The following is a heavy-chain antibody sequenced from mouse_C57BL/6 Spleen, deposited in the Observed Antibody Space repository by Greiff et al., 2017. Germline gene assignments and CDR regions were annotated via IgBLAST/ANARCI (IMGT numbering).Heavy chain of an antibody. CDR1: GYTFTDYN. D-gene: IGHD2-4*01. CDR2: INPNNGGT. Sequence: VQLKESGPELVKPGASVKMSCKASGYTFTDYNMHWVKQSHGKSLEWIGYINPNNGGTSSNQKFKGKATLTVNKSSSTAYMELRSLTSEDSAVYYCARHYDYAGGFAYWGQGTLVTVSA. V-gene: IGHV1-22*01. CDR3: ARHYDYAGGFAY. J-gene: IGHJ3*01.